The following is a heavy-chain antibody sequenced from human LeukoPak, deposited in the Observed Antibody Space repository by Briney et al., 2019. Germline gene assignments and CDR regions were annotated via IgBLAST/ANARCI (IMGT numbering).Heavy chain of an antibody. D-gene: IGHD1-26*01. CDR3: ASQVYSGSYSNFDY. CDR1: GGTFSSYA. J-gene: IGHJ4*02. CDR2: IIPIFGIA. V-gene: IGHV1-69*04. Sequence: SVKVSCKASGGTFSSYAISWVRQAPGQGLEWMGRIIPIFGIANYAQKFQGRVTITADKSTSTAYMELSSLRSEDTAVYYCASQVYSGSYSNFDYWGQGTLVTVSS.